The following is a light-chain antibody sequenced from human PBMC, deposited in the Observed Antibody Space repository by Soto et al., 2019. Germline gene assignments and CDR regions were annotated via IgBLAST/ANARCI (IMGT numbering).Light chain of an antibody. V-gene: IGKV1-27*01. Sequence: DIQMTQSPSSLSASVGDRVTITCRASQGISNYLAWYQQKPGKVPKLLIYAASTLQSGVPARFSGSGSGTDFTLTISSLQPEDVATYYWQKYNSAPHTFGQGTRLEIK. CDR2: AAS. J-gene: IGKJ5*01. CDR3: QKYNSAPHT. CDR1: QGISNY.